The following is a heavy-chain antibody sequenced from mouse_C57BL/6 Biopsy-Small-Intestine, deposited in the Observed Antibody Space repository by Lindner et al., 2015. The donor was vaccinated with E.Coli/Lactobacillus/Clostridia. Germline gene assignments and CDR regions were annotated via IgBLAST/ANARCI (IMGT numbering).Heavy chain of an antibody. D-gene: IGHD4-1*01. V-gene: IGHV1-81*01. CDR1: GYTFTSYG. J-gene: IGHJ3*01. CDR2: IYPRSGNT. Sequence: VQLQESGAELARPGASVKLSCKASGYTFTSYGISWVKQRTGQGLEWIGEIYPRSGNTYYNEKFKGKATLTADKSSSTAYMELRSLTSEDSAVYFCARDWVNWDGFAYWGQGTLVTVSA. CDR3: ARDWVNWDGFAY.